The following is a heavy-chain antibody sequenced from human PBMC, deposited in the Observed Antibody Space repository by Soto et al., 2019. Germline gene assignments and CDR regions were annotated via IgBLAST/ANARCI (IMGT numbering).Heavy chain of an antibody. Sequence: GGSLRLSCAASGFTFGSYAMSWVRQAPWKGLEWVSTINNSGGSTYYPDSVKGRFTISRDNSENTLYLQMNSLRADDTAVYYCAKDPPQTGTTFDYWGQGTLVTVSS. V-gene: IGHV3-23*01. CDR3: AKDPPQTGTTFDY. CDR2: INNSGGST. CDR1: GFTFGSYA. J-gene: IGHJ4*02. D-gene: IGHD1-1*01.